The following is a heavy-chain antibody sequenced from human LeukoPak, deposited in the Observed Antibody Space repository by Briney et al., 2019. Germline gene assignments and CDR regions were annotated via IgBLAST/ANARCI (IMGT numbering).Heavy chain of an antibody. D-gene: IGHD3/OR15-3a*01. J-gene: IGHJ4*02. CDR2: IYYTGNT. CDR3: ARQTGSGLFTLP. Sequence: SETLSLTCTVSGVSISSSNSYWGWIRQPPGKGLEWIGSIYYTGNTYYNASLKSRVTISIDTSKNQISLRLTSVTAADTAMYYCARQTGSGLFTLPGGQGTLVTVSS. CDR1: GVSISSSNSY. V-gene: IGHV4-39*01.